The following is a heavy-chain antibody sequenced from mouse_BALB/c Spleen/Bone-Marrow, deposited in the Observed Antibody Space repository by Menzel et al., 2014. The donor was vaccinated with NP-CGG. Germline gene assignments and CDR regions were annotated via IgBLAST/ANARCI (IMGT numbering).Heavy chain of an antibody. V-gene: IGHV1-18*01. Sequence: EVQLQQSGPELVKPGASMKISCKASGYLFTGYTMNWVKQSHGKNLEWIGLINPYNGGTSYNQKFKGKATLTVDKSSSTAYMGLLSLTSEDSAVYYCARRDYRYDEGVDYWGQGTTATVSS. CDR3: ARRDYRYDEGVDY. J-gene: IGHJ4*01. D-gene: IGHD2-14*01. CDR2: INPYNGGT. CDR1: GYLFTGYT.